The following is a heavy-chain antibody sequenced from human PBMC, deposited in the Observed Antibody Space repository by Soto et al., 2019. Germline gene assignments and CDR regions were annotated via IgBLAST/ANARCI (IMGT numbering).Heavy chain of an antibody. Sequence: SETLSLTCTVSGGSISSYYWSWIRQPPGKGLEWIGYIYYSGSTNYNPSLKSRVTISVDTSKNQFSLKLSSVTAADTAVYYCARGGSSSWVLTGYYYYGMDVWGQGTTVTVSS. J-gene: IGHJ6*02. D-gene: IGHD6-13*01. CDR2: IYYSGST. V-gene: IGHV4-59*01. CDR3: ARGGSSSWVLTGYYYYGMDV. CDR1: GGSISSYY.